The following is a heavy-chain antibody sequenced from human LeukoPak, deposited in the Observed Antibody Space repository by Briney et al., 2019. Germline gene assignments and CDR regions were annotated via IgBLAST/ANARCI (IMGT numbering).Heavy chain of an antibody. D-gene: IGHD5-18*01. Sequence: SETLSLTCTVSGGSISSSSSYWGWIRQPAGTGLEWIGRIDTSGSTNYNPSLKSRVTISVDTSKNQFSLKLSSVTAADTAVYYCAREGGYSYGDAPLHFDYWGQGTLVTVSS. CDR3: AREGGYSYGDAPLHFDY. J-gene: IGHJ4*02. CDR2: IDTSGST. V-gene: IGHV4-61*02. CDR1: GGSISSSSSY.